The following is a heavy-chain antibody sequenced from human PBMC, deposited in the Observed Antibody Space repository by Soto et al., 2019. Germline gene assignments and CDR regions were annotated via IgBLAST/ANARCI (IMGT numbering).Heavy chain of an antibody. D-gene: IGHD3-10*01. CDR2: ISSSSSYI. V-gene: IGHV3-21*01. CDR3: ARDYGSGPANYYYYYMDV. Sequence: GGSLRLSCAASGFTFSSYSMNWVRPAPGKGLEWVSSISSSSSYIYYADSVKGRFTISRDDAKNSLYLQMNSLRAEDTAVYYCARDYGSGPANYYYYYMDVWGKGTTVTVSS. CDR1: GFTFSSYS. J-gene: IGHJ6*03.